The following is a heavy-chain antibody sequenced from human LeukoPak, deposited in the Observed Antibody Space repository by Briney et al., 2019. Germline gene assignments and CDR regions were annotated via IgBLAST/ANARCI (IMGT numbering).Heavy chain of an antibody. CDR1: GGSFSGYY. Sequence: PSETLPLTCAVYGGSFSGYYWSWIRQPPGKGLEWIGEINHSGSTNYNPSLKSRVTISVDTSKNQFSLKLSSVTAADTAVYYCARVCSSSFYYYYYMDVWGKGTTVTVSS. CDR2: INHSGST. CDR3: ARVCSSSFYYYYYMDV. J-gene: IGHJ6*03. V-gene: IGHV4-34*01. D-gene: IGHD6-13*01.